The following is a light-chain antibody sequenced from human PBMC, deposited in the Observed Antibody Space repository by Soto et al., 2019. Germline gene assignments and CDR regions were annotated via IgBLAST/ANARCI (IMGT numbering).Light chain of an antibody. CDR2: GAT. V-gene: IGKV1-39*01. CDR1: QTITTY. CDR3: QQTYNTPLT. J-gene: IGKJ4*01. Sequence: DIQMTQSPSTLSASVGDRVTITCRASQTITTYLNWYQQRPGKAPKLLIFGATALQGGVPSRFSGSGSGTDFTLTISSLQHEDFATYHCQQTYNTPLTFGGGTKVDI.